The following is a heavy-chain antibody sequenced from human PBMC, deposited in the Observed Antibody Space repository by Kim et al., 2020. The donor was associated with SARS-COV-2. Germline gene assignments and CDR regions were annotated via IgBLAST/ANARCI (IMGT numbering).Heavy chain of an antibody. CDR2: ISAYNGNT. V-gene: IGHV1-18*01. CDR1: GYTFTSYG. J-gene: IGHJ5*02. Sequence: APVKVSCKASGYTFTSYGISWVRQAPGQGLEWMGWISAYNGNTNYAQKLQGRVTMTTDTSTSTAYMELRSLRSDDTAVYYCARDLRFLEWLLDRSNNWFDPWGQGTLVTVSS. CDR3: ARDLRFLEWLLDRSNNWFDP. D-gene: IGHD3-3*01.